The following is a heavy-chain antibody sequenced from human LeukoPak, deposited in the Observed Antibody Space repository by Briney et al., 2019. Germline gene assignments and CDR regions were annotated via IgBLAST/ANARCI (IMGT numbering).Heavy chain of an antibody. Sequence: PGGSLRLSCAASGFTFSSYGMHWVRQAPGKGLEWVAVISYDGSNKYYADSVKGRFTISRDNSKNTLYLQMNSLRAEDTAVYYCAKDWYSSSWYPPFDYWGQGTLVTVSS. CDR2: ISYDGSNK. J-gene: IGHJ4*02. D-gene: IGHD6-13*01. V-gene: IGHV3-30*18. CDR1: GFTFSSYG. CDR3: AKDWYSSSWYPPFDY.